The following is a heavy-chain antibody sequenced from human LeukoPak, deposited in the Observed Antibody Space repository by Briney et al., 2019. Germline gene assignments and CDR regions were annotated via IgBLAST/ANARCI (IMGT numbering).Heavy chain of an antibody. CDR1: GFTFDDYA. CDR3: AKAAVDYYDSSGYFS. J-gene: IGHJ5*02. Sequence: GGSLRLSCAASGFTFDDYAMHWVRHAPGKGLEWVSGISWNSGSIGYADSVKGRFTISRDNAKNSLYLQMNSLRAEDTALYYCAKAAVDYYDSSGYFSWGQGTLVTVSS. CDR2: ISWNSGSI. V-gene: IGHV3-9*01. D-gene: IGHD3-22*01.